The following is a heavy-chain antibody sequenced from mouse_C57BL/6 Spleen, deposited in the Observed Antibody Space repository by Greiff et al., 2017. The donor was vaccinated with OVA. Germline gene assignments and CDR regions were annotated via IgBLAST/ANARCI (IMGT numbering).Heavy chain of an antibody. CDR2: IDPNRGGT. J-gene: IGHJ3*01. Sequence: VQLQQPGAELVKPGASVKLSCKASGYTFTSYWMHWVKQRPGRGLEWIGRIDPNRGGTKYNEKFKSKATLTVDKPSSTAYMQLSSLTSEDSAVYYCARQEYGNYWFAYWGQGTLVTVSA. D-gene: IGHD2-10*02. V-gene: IGHV1-72*01. CDR1: GYTFTSYW. CDR3: ARQEYGNYWFAY.